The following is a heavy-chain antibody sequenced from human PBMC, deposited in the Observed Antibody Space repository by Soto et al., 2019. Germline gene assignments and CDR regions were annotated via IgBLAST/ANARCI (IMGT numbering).Heavy chain of an antibody. CDR3: ARGNYPPFYYYYYMDV. Sequence: GGSLRLSCAASGFTFSSYWMSWVRQAPGKGLEWVANIKQDGSEKYYVDSVKGRFTISRDNAKNSLYLQMNSLRAEDTAVYYCARGNYPPFYYYYYMDVWGKGTTVTVSS. CDR2: IKQDGSEK. D-gene: IGHD1-7*01. CDR1: GFTFSSYW. J-gene: IGHJ6*03. V-gene: IGHV3-7*01.